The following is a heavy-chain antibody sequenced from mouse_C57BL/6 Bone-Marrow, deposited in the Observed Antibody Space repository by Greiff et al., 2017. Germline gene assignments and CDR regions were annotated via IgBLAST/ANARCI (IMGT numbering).Heavy chain of an antibody. D-gene: IGHD2-3*01. V-gene: IGHV1-52*01. CDR2: IDPSDSET. CDR3: ARGWYWYFDD. Sequence: VQLHQPGAELVRPGSSVKLSCKASGYTFTSYWMHWVKQRPIQGLEWIGNIDPSDSETHYNQKFKDKATLTVDKSSSTAYMQLSSLTSEDSAVYYCARGWYWYFDDWGTGTTVTVSS. CDR1: GYTFTSYW. J-gene: IGHJ1*03.